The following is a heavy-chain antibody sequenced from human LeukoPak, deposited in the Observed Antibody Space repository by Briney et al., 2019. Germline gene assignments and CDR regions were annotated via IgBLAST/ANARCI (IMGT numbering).Heavy chain of an antibody. CDR2: ISYDGSNK. D-gene: IGHD2-15*01. J-gene: IGHJ5*02. CDR1: GFTFSSYA. Sequence: GGSLRLSCAASGFTFSSYAMHWVRQAPGKGLEWVAVISYDGSNKYYADSVKGRFTISRDNSKNTLYLQMNSLRAEDTAVYYCARDPTPEGYWFDPWGQGTLVTVSS. V-gene: IGHV3-30-3*01. CDR3: ARDPTPEGYWFDP.